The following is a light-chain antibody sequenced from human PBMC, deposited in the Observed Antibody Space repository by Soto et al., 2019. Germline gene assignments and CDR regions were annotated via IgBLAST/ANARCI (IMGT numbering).Light chain of an antibody. CDR3: CSYAGSTTLV. CDR1: SSDVGTHNL. Sequence: QSALTQPASVSASPGQSITISCTGTSSDVGTHNLVSWYQQHPGKAPKLMIYEVNKRPSGVSGRFSGSKSGNTASLTISGLLAEDEADYYCCSYAGSTTLVFGGGTKLTVL. J-gene: IGLJ3*02. V-gene: IGLV2-23*02. CDR2: EVN.